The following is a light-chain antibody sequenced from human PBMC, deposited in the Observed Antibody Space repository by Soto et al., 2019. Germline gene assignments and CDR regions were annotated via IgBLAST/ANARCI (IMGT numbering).Light chain of an antibody. V-gene: IGKV3-20*01. CDR2: GAS. CDR1: QIVSSTY. Sequence: EIVLTQSPVTLSLSPGERATLSCSASQIVSSTYLAWCQQKPGQAPRLLIYGASTRATGIPDRFSGTGSGTDFTLTISRLEPEDFAVYYCQQYNNWPPINFGQGTRLEIK. CDR3: QQYNNWPPIN. J-gene: IGKJ5*01.